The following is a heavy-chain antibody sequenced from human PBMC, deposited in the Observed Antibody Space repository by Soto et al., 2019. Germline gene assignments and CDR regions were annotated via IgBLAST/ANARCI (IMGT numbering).Heavy chain of an antibody. Sequence: GSLRLSCAASGFTFSSYSMNWVRQDPGKGLEWVSSISSSSSYIYYADSVKGRFTISRDNAKNSLYLQMNSLRAEDTAVYYCARWEGVVVPAANYYYYGMDVWGQGTTVTVSS. CDR2: ISSSSSYI. D-gene: IGHD2-2*01. CDR1: GFTFSSYS. CDR3: ARWEGVVVPAANYYYYGMDV. V-gene: IGHV3-21*01. J-gene: IGHJ6*02.